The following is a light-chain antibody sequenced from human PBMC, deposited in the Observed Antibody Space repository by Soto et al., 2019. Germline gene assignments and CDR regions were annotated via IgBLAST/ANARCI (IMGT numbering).Light chain of an antibody. V-gene: IGLV2-14*01. Sequence: QSALTQPASLSGSLGQSITISCTGSSSDVGGSNYVSWYQQHPGKAPKLMLYEVSLRPSGVSNRFSGSKSDNTASLTISGVQAEDEGDYYCSSYTKRSTLVFGGGTKVTVL. CDR3: SSYTKRSTLV. CDR2: EVS. CDR1: SSDVGGSNY. J-gene: IGLJ3*02.